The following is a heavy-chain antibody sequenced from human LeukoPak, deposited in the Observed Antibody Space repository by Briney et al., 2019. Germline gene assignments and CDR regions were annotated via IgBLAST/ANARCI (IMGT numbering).Heavy chain of an antibody. V-gene: IGHV4-4*07. CDR1: GGSISSYY. CDR2: IYTSGST. D-gene: IGHD2-2*01. Sequence: SETLSLTCTVSGGSISSYYWSRIRQPAGKGLEWIWRIYTSGSTNYNPSLKSRVTMSVDKSKNQFSLKLSSVTAADTAVYYCARGAVVPAARGDYYYYYYMDVWGKGTTVTVSS. CDR3: ARGAVVPAARGDYYYYYYMDV. J-gene: IGHJ6*03.